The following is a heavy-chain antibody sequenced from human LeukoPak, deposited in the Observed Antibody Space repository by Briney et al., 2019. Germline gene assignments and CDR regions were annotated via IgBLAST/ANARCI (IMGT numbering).Heavy chain of an antibody. V-gene: IGHV3-7*01. Sequence: GGSLRLSCAASGFTFSSYWMSWVRQAPGKGLEWVANIKQDGSEKYYVDSVKGRFTISRDNAKNSLYLLMNSLRAEDTAVYYCARAPGYSSGWLPYYFDYWGQGTLVTVSS. CDR2: IKQDGSEK. D-gene: IGHD6-19*01. CDR1: GFTFSSYW. J-gene: IGHJ4*02. CDR3: ARAPGYSSGWLPYYFDY.